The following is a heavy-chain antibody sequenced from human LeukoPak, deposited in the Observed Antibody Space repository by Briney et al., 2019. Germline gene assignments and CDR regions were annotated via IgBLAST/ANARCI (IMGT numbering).Heavy chain of an antibody. J-gene: IGHJ4*02. D-gene: IGHD5-12*01. CDR2: INPNSGGT. CDR3: ARGRFSGYGAD. CDR1: GYTFTDYF. V-gene: IGHV1-2*02. Sequence: ASVKVSCKASGYTFTDYFMHWVRQAPGQGLEWMGWINPNSGGTNFAQKFQGRVTMTRDTSISTAYMELSSLTSDDTAVYYCARGRFSGYGADWGQGTLVTVSS.